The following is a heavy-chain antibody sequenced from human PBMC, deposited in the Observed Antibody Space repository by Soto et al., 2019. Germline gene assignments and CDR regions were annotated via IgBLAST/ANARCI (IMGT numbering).Heavy chain of an antibody. CDR2: ISSNGVGT. Sequence: GGSLRLSCAASGFTLSGYAMDWVRQAPGKGLEYVSGISSNGVGTYYANSVQGRFTISRDNSKNTVYLQMGSLRPEDMAVYYCAMRARTDFYYMDVWGKGTTVTVSS. CDR1: GFTLSGYA. V-gene: IGHV3-64*01. J-gene: IGHJ6*03. CDR3: AMRARTDFYYMDV. D-gene: IGHD6-6*01.